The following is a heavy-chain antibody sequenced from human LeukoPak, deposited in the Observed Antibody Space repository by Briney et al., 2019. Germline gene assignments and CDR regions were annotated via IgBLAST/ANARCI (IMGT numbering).Heavy chain of an antibody. V-gene: IGHV3-21*01. J-gene: IGHJ5*02. CDR2: ISSSSSYI. D-gene: IGHD3-22*01. Sequence: GGSLRLSCTASGFSFSSYWMSWVRQAPGKGLEWVSSISSSSSYIYYADSVKGRFTISRDNAKNSLYLQMNSLRAEDTAVYYCARADYYYDSSGYYPWGQGTLVTVSS. CDR1: GFSFSSYW. CDR3: ARADYYYDSSGYYP.